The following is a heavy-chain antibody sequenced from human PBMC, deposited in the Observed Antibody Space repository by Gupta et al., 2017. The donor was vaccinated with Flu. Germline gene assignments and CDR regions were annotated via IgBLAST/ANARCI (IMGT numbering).Heavy chain of an antibody. CDR1: GFTFGGDA. D-gene: IGHD3-16*01. CDR3: AKYDGAFDP. J-gene: IGHJ5*02. Sequence: SGFTFGGDAMSWVRQAPGKGLEWVSAISANGAGTYYADSVKGRFTISRDNSKNTMYLQMNSLRVDDTAVYYCAKYDGAFDPWGQGTLVTVSS. V-gene: IGHV3-23*01. CDR2: ISANGAGT.